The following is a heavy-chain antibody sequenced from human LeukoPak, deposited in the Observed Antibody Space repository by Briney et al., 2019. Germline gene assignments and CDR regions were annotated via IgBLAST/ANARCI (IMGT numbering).Heavy chain of an antibody. J-gene: IGHJ3*02. CDR1: GFTFDDYA. CDR2: ISWNSGSI. V-gene: IGHV3-9*01. D-gene: IGHD6-13*01. Sequence: QTGGSLRLSCAASGFTFDDYAMHWVRHAPGKGLEWVSGISWNSGSIGYADSVKGRFTISRDNAKNSLYLQMNSLRAEDTALYYCAKVGHIAAARTAAFDIWGQGTMVTVSS. CDR3: AKVGHIAAARTAAFDI.